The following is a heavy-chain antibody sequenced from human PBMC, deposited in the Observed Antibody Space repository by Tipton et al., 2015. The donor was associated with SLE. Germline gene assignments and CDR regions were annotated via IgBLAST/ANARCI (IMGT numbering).Heavy chain of an antibody. CDR3: ARDRGEREYSSGWSDY. Sequence: PLRLSCAASGFTFSDYYMSWIRQAPGKGLEWVSYISSSGSTIYYADSVKGRFTISRDNAKNSLYLQMNSLRAEDTAVYYCARDRGEREYSSGWSDYWGQGTLVTVSS. CDR2: ISSSGSTI. V-gene: IGHV3-11*01. J-gene: IGHJ4*02. CDR1: GFTFSDYY. D-gene: IGHD6-19*01.